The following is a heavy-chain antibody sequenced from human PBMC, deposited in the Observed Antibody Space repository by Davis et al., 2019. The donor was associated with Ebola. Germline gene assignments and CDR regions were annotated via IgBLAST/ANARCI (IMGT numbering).Heavy chain of an antibody. CDR1: GYGFGSYW. V-gene: IGHV5-10-1*04. Sequence: GESLKISCHGSGYGFGSYWISWVRQMPGKGLEWMGRVEPSRCDPRSHYSPSFQGQVTISADKSISTAYLQWSSLKASDTAMYYCATQTPRGVNDYGDYDFDYWGQGTLVTVSS. CDR3: ATQTPRGVNDYGDYDFDY. CDR2: VEPSRCDPRS. D-gene: IGHD4-17*01. J-gene: IGHJ4*02.